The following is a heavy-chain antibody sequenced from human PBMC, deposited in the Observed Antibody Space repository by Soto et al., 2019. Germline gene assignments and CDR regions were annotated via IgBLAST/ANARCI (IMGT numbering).Heavy chain of an antibody. D-gene: IGHD4-17*01. V-gene: IGHV3-30*18. CDR2: ISYDGSNK. J-gene: IGHJ3*02. CDR1: GFTFSSYG. CDR3: AKDYPVTRSAGAFDI. Sequence: QVQLVESGGGVVQPGRSLRLSCAASGFTFSSYGMHWVRQAPGKGLEWVAVISYDGSNKYYADSVKGRFTISRDNSKNTLYLQMNSLRAEGTAVYYCAKDYPVTRSAGAFDIWGQGTMVTVSS.